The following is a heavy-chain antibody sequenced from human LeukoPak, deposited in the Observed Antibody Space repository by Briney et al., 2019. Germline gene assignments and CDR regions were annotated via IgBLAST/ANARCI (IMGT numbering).Heavy chain of an antibody. CDR1: GGSISSYY. Sequence: SETLSLTCTVPGGSISSYYWSWIRQPPGKGLEWIGYIYYSGSTNYNPSLKSRVTISVDTSKNQFSLKLSSVTAADTAVYYCARGIEGDYATTYYFDYWGQGTLVTVSS. J-gene: IGHJ4*02. CDR3: ARGIEGDYATTYYFDY. V-gene: IGHV4-59*01. CDR2: IYYSGST. D-gene: IGHD4-17*01.